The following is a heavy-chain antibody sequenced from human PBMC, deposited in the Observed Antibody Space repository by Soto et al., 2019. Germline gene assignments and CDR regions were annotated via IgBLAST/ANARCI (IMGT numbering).Heavy chain of an antibody. CDR2: VTGRSSST. J-gene: IGHJ3*02. V-gene: IGHV3-23*01. D-gene: IGHD2-2*01. CDR3: TKHLPSKKNQRRWADAFHI. CDR1: GFTFSNYA. Sequence: EVRLLESGGGLVQPGGSLRFSCVASGFTFSNYAMSWVRQAPGKGLEWVSVVTGRSSSTYYADSVEGRFIISRDNSRNTLFLQMNSLGAEDTAVYYCTKHLPSKKNQRRWADAFHIWGQGTILTVSS.